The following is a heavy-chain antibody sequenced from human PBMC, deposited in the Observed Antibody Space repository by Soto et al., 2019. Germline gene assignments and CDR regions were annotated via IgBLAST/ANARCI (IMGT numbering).Heavy chain of an antibody. CDR3: AISDILTGYYLPNFDY. D-gene: IGHD3-9*01. V-gene: IGHV1-18*01. CDR1: GYTFTSYG. CDR2: ISAYNGNT. J-gene: IGHJ4*02. Sequence: ASVKVSCKASGYTFTSYGISWVRQAPGQGLEWMGWISAYNGNTNYAQKLQGRVTMTTDTSTSTAYMELRSLRSDDTAVYYCAISDILTGYYLPNFDYWGQGTLVTVSS.